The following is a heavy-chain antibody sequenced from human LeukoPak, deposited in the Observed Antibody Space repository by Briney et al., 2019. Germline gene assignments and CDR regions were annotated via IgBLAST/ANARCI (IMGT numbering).Heavy chain of an antibody. CDR3: ARGTSAPAAIKPDY. CDR2: ISYDGSNK. CDR1: GFTFSSYA. J-gene: IGHJ4*02. D-gene: IGHD2-2*01. V-gene: IGHV3-30*04. Sequence: GRSLRLSCAASGFTFSSYAMHWVRQAPGKGLEWVAVISYDGSNKYYADSVKGRFTISRDNSKNTLYLQMNSLRAEDTAVYYFARGTSAPAAIKPDYWGQGTLVTVSS.